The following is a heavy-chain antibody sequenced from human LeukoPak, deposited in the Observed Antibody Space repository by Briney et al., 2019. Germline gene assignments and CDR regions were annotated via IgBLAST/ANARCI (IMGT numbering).Heavy chain of an antibody. D-gene: IGHD3-10*01. CDR2: IKSETDGGTT. CDR1: GFTFSNAW. J-gene: IGHJ4*02. Sequence: GGSLRLSCAASGFTFSNAWMSWVRQAPGKGLEWVGRIKSETDGGTTDYAAPVKGRFTISRDDSKNTLYLQMNSLKTEDTAVYYCTTGANRGVIAQSLDYWGQGTLVTVSS. V-gene: IGHV3-15*01. CDR3: TTGANRGVIAQSLDY.